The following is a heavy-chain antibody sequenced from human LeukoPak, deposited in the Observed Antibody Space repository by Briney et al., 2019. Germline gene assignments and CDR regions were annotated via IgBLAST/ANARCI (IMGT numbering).Heavy chain of an antibody. V-gene: IGHV1-2*02. J-gene: IGHJ5*02. CDR1: GYTFTGYY. CDR3: ARDLVDTAMIANWFDP. Sequence: ASVKVSCKASGYTFTGYYMHWVRQAPGQGLEWMGWINPNSGGTNYAQKFQGRVTMTRDTSISTAYMELSRLRSEDTAVYYCARDLVDTAMIANWFDPWGQGTLVTVSS. CDR2: INPNSGGT. D-gene: IGHD5-18*01.